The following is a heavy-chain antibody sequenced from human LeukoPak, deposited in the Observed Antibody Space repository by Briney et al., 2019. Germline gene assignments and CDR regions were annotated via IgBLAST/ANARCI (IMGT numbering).Heavy chain of an antibody. D-gene: IGHD1-1*01. CDR2: IQFDGNDK. CDR1: GFTFSNYG. V-gene: IGHV3-30*02. CDR3: AEDQQLEPFHY. Sequence: GRSLRLSCVVSGFTFSNYGMHWVRQAPGKGLEWVAFIQFDGNDKFYADSVQGRFTISRDNSKNTLYLQMNGLGTDDTAIYYCAEDQQLEPFHYWGRGTLVTVSS. J-gene: IGHJ4*02.